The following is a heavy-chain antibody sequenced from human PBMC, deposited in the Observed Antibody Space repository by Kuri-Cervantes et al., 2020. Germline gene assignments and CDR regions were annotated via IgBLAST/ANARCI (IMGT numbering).Heavy chain of an antibody. V-gene: IGHV3-33*01. Sequence: GESLKISCAASGFTSSSYGMHWVRQAPGKGLEWVAVIWYDGSNKYYADSVKGRFTISRDNSKNTLYLQMNSLRAEDTAVYYCARGIVKPRDYDFWSGYQTLLDYWGQETLVTVSS. CDR2: IWYDGSNK. D-gene: IGHD3-3*01. J-gene: IGHJ4*02. CDR1: GFTSSSYG. CDR3: ARGIVKPRDYDFWSGYQTLLDY.